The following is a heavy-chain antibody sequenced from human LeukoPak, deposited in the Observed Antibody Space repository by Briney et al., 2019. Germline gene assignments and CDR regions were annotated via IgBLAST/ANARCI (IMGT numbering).Heavy chain of an antibody. D-gene: IGHD3-22*01. J-gene: IGHJ4*02. V-gene: IGHV4-31*03. CDR3: ARDRDSSGYYYD. CDR2: IYYSGST. CDR1: GGSISSGGYY. Sequence: SQTLSLTCTVSGGSISSGGYYWSWIRQHPGKGLEWIGYIYYSGSTYYNPSLKSRVTISVDTSKNQFSLKLSSVTAADTAVYYCARDRDSSGYYYDWGQGTLVTVSS.